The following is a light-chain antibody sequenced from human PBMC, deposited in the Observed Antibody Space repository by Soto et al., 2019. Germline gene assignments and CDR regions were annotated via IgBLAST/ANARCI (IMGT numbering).Light chain of an antibody. J-gene: IGKJ4*01. V-gene: IGKV3-20*01. CDR1: QSVSSSY. Sequence: EIVLTQSPGTLSLSPGERATLSCWASQSVSSSYLAWYQHKPDQAPRLLIYGASSRATGIPDRFSGSGSGTDFTLTISRLEPEDLAVYYCQHYGSSPLTFGGGTKVEIK. CDR2: GAS. CDR3: QHYGSSPLT.